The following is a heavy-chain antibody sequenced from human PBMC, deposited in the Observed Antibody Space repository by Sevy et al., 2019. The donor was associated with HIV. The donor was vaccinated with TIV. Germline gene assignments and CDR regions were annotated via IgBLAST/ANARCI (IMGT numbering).Heavy chain of an antibody. J-gene: IGHJ4*02. CDR3: ATDRISDWFFDS. CDR1: GFTFTDYV. Sequence: GGSLRLSCTASGFTFTDYVMNWVRQAPGRGLEWVSSIGGSGGSTHYADSVKGRFTISRDNSKNTPYQHMNSLRAEDTAVYYCATDRISDWFFDSWGQGTLVTVSS. CDR2: IGGSGGST. D-gene: IGHD3-9*01. V-gene: IGHV3-23*01.